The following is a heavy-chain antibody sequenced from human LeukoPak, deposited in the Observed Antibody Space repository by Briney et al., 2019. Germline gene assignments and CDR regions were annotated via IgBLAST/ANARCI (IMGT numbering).Heavy chain of an antibody. J-gene: IGHJ4*02. CDR3: ARGPGTVTDY. D-gene: IGHD4-11*01. CDR1: GGSISSYY. V-gene: IGHV4-59*01. CDR2: IYYSGGT. Sequence: SETLSLTCTVSGGSISSYYWSWIRQPPVKGLEWIGYIYYSGGTNYNPSLKSRVTISVDTSKNQFSLKLSSVTAADTAVYYCARGPGTVTDYWGQGTLVTVSS.